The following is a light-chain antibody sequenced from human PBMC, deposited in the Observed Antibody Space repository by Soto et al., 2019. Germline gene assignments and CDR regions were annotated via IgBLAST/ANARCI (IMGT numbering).Light chain of an antibody. CDR1: QSVSSNY. CDR3: QQYGSSPYT. Sequence: IVLTQSPGTLSLSPGERATLSCRASQSVSSNYLAWYQQKPDQAARLLIYGASTRATAIADRFSGSGSATDFTLTRSRVNPEDFAVYYCQQYGSSPYTFGQGTRLDI. J-gene: IGKJ2*01. CDR2: GAS. V-gene: IGKV3-20*01.